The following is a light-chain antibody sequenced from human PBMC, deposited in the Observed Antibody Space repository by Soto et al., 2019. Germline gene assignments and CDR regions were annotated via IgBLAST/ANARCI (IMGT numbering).Light chain of an antibody. CDR3: TAWDDSLNVVV. Sequence: QSVLTQPPSASGTPGQRVTISCSGGSSNIGSNTVNWYQQLPGTAPKLLIYSNNQQPAGVPDRLSGSKSGTSASLAISGLQSEDEADYYCTAWDDSLNVVVFGGGTKVTVL. J-gene: IGLJ2*01. V-gene: IGLV1-44*01. CDR2: SNN. CDR1: SSNIGSNT.